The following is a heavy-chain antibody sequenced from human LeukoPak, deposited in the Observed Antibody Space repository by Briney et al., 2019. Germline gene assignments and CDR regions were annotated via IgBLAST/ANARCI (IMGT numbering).Heavy chain of an antibody. J-gene: IGHJ6*02. CDR1: GLTFNNYA. CDR2: ISKSGDHT. CDR3: ATSWGPDTSAFRWGRDGMDV. D-gene: IGHD3-16*01. Sequence: GGSLRLSCAVSGLTFNNYAMSWVRQAPGKGLEWVSAISKSGDHTYYAASAKGRFTIYRDNSKNTQYLQMNSLRAEDAAVYYCATSWGPDTSAFRWGRDGMDVWGQGTTVIVS. V-gene: IGHV3-23*01.